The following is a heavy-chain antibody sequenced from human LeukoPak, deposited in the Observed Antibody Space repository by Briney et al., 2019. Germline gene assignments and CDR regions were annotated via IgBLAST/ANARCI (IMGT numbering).Heavy chain of an antibody. D-gene: IGHD3-10*01. J-gene: IGHJ3*01. CDR3: ARIWFGEKGAFDF. V-gene: IGHV3-48*04. CDR2: ISSSSSTI. Sequence: GGSLRLSCAASGFTFSSYSMNWDRQAPGKGLEWVSYISSSSSTIYYADSVKGRFTISRDNAKNSLYLQMNSLRAKDTAVYYCARIWFGEKGAFDFWGQGTMVTVSS. CDR1: GFTFSSYS.